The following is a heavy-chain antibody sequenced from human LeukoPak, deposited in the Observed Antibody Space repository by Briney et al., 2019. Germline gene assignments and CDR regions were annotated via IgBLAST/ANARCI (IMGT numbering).Heavy chain of an antibody. J-gene: IGHJ4*02. D-gene: IGHD3-16*02. CDR3: ARWGGVSVN. CDR2: IYYSGST. CDR1: GGSISSGDYY. V-gene: IGHV4-30-4*08. Sequence: KASETLSLTCTVSGGSISSGDYYWSWIRQPPGKGLEWIGYIYYSGSTYYNPSLKSRVTISVYTSKNQFSLQLSSVTAADTAVYYCARWGGVSVNWGQGTLVTVSS.